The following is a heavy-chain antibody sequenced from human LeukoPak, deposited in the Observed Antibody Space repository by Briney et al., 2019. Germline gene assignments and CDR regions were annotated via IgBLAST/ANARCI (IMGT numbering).Heavy chain of an antibody. V-gene: IGHV1-69*04. CDR3: ARDRNYYDSSGYYRYFDY. D-gene: IGHD3-22*01. Sequence: ASVKVSCKASGGTFSSYAISWVRQAPGQGLEWMGRIIPILGIANYAQKFQGRVTITADKSTSTAYMELSSLRAEDTAVYYCARDRNYYDSSGYYRYFDYWGQGTLVTVSS. CDR2: IIPILGIA. J-gene: IGHJ4*02. CDR1: GGTFSSYA.